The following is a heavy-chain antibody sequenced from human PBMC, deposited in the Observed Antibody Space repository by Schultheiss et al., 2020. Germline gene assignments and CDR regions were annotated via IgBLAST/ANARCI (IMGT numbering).Heavy chain of an antibody. CDR2: IGTAGDT. Sequence: GGSLRLSCAASGFTFSSYDMHWVRQATGKGLEWVSAIGTAGDTYYPGSVKGRFTISRENAKNSLYLQMNSLRAGDTAVYYCARGSADGYEDYWGQGTLVTVSS. J-gene: IGHJ4*02. D-gene: IGHD5-12*01. V-gene: IGHV3-13*01. CDR3: ARGSADGYEDY. CDR1: GFTFSSYD.